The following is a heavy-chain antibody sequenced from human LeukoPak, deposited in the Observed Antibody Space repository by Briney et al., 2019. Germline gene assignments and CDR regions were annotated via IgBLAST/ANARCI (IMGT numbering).Heavy chain of an antibody. CDR1: GFTFSSYG. J-gene: IGHJ4*02. V-gene: IGHV3-30*18. CDR2: ISYDGSNK. Sequence: PGRSLRLSCVASGFTFSSYGIHWVRQAPGKGLEWVAVISYDGSNKYYSDSVKGRFTISRGNSKNTLYLQMNSLRAEDTAVYYCAKDPSMRWLQFSYFDYWGQGTLVTVSS. D-gene: IGHD5-24*01. CDR3: AKDPSMRWLQFSYFDY.